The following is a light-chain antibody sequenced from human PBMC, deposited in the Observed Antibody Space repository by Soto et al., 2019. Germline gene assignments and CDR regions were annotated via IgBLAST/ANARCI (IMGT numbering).Light chain of an antibody. Sequence: DIVMTQSPLSLPVTPGEPASNSCRSSQSLLHDNGNTYLDWYLQKPGQSPQLLIYLSSHRASGVPDRFSGSGSGTDFTLKISRVEAEDVGVYYCMQALQLPLTFGGGTKVEIK. V-gene: IGKV2-28*01. J-gene: IGKJ4*01. CDR3: MQALQLPLT. CDR2: LSS. CDR1: QSLLHDNGNTY.